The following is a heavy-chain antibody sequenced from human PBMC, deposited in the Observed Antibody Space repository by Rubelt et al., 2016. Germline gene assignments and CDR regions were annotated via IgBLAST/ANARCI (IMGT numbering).Heavy chain of an antibody. J-gene: IGHJ4*02. D-gene: IGHD3-16*02. V-gene: IGHV3-21*04. CDR3: AKEFNDYVWGSYRVFDY. CDR2: ISSSDTYT. Sequence: GKGLEWVASISSSDTYTYYADSVKGRFTISRDNARNSVFLQMNSLRAEDTAVYYCAKEFNDYVWGSYRVFDYWGQGTLVTVSS.